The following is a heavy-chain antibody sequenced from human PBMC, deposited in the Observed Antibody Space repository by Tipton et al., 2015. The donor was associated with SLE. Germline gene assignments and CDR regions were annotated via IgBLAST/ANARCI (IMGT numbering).Heavy chain of an antibody. V-gene: IGHV4-39*07. CDR3: ARGKWDMTPGTFDA. CDR1: GGSISTNTHY. J-gene: IGHJ3*01. CDR2: IYYSGSD. Sequence: TLSLTCSVSGGSISTNTHYWGWLRQPPGKGLEWIASIYYSGSDYYNPSLKSRVSISVDTSKNQFSLELRSVTAADTAIYYCARGKWDMTPGTFDAWGHGTVVTVSS. D-gene: IGHD1-26*01.